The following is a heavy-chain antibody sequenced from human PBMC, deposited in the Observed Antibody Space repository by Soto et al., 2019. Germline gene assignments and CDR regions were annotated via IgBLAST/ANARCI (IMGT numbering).Heavy chain of an antibody. V-gene: IGHV3-23*01. J-gene: IGHJ4*02. Sequence: GGALRLSCVASGFTFSHYTLNWVRRAPGKGLEWVSTISDRPTGHTHYAESVRGRFTISRDDSRDTVFLQMDSLRAEDTAVYYCTTRMTAHFDYWGQGVLVTVSS. CDR3: TTRMTAHFDY. CDR1: GFTFSHYT. CDR2: ISDRPTGHT. D-gene: IGHD2-21*02.